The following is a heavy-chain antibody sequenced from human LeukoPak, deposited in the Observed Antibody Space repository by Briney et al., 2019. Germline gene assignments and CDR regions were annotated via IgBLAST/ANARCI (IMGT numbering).Heavy chain of an antibody. CDR1: GGSFSGYY. CDR2: INHSGST. D-gene: IGHD6-13*01. Sequence: SETLSLTCAVYGGSFSGYYWSWIRQPPGKGLEWIGEINHSGSTNYNPSLKSRVTISVDTSKNQFSLKLRSVTAADTAVYYCARGGGIAAAGNYWGQGTLVTVSS. V-gene: IGHV4-34*01. CDR3: ARGGGIAAAGNY. J-gene: IGHJ4*02.